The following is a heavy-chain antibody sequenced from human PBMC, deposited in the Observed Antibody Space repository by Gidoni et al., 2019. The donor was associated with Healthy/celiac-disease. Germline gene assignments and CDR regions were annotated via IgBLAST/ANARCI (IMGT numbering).Heavy chain of an antibody. CDR1: GFTFTSHA. V-gene: IGHV3-23*01. Sequence: EVQLLESGGCLVQPGGSLRLSCAASGFTFTSHAMSWVRRAPGKGLGGGGAISGRGGSTYYADSVKGRFTISRDNSKNTLYLQMNSLRAEDTAVYYCAKAGYYDSSGYYRDAFDIWGQGTMVTVSS. CDR2: ISGRGGST. J-gene: IGHJ3*02. D-gene: IGHD3-22*01. CDR3: AKAGYYDSSGYYRDAFDI.